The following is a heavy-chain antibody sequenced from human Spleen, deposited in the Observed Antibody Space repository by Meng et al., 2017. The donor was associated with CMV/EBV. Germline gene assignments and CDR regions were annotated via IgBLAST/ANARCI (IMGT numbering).Heavy chain of an antibody. CDR1: GFTFSSYE. Sequence: GESLKISCAASGFTFSSYEINWVRQAPGKGLEWVSYISSSGSTIYYADSVKGRFTISRDNSKNTLYLQMNSLRAEDTAVYYCVRDPLLNEAVTGTPDYWGQGTLVTVSS. J-gene: IGHJ4*02. CDR2: ISSSGSTI. D-gene: IGHD6-19*01. V-gene: IGHV3-48*03. CDR3: VRDPLLNEAVTGTPDY.